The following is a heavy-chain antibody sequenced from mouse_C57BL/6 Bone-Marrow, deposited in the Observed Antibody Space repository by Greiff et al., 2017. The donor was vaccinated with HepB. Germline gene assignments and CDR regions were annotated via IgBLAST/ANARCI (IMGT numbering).Heavy chain of an antibody. CDR3: ARLGYDCDADYFDY. CDR1: GFTFSSYA. Sequence: EVKLMESGGGLVKPGGSLKLSCAASGFTFSSYAMSWVRQTPEKRLEWVATISDGGSYTYYPDNVKGRFTISRDNAKNNLYLQMSHLKSEDTAMYYCARLGYDCDADYFDYWGQGTTLTVSS. CDR2: ISDGGSYT. J-gene: IGHJ2*01. D-gene: IGHD2-4*01. V-gene: IGHV5-4*03.